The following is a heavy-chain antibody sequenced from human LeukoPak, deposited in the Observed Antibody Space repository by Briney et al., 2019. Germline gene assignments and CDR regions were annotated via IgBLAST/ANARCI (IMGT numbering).Heavy chain of an antibody. CDR3: AREWSY. Sequence: SGTLSLTCTVSGASINSGSYYWAWIRQAAGKGLEWIGHVYNTGITKFSPSLESRVTIALDRSKNEFSLKLTSVTAADTAVYYCAREWSYWGQGTLVTVSS. CDR2: VYNTGIT. CDR1: GASINSGSYY. J-gene: IGHJ4*02. D-gene: IGHD1-26*01. V-gene: IGHV4-61*10.